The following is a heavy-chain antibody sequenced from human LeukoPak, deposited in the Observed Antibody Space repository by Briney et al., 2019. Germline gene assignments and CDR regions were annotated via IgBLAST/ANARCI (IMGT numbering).Heavy chain of an antibody. J-gene: IGHJ4*02. D-gene: IGHD3-9*01. CDR3: ARGVLRYFDWLLYPSHLDY. CDR1: GYTFTSYA. V-gene: IGHV7-4-1*02. Sequence: GASVKVSCKASGYTFTSYAMNWVRQAPGQGLEWMGWINTNTGNPTYAQGFTGRFVFSLDTSVSTAYLQISSLKAEDTAVYYCARGVLRYFDWLLYPSHLDYWGQGTLVTVSS. CDR2: INTNTGNP.